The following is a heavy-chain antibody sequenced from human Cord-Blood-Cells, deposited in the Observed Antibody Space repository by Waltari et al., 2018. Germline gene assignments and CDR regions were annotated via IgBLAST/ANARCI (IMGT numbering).Heavy chain of an antibody. CDR3: ARDLSGYDSDV. D-gene: IGHD5-12*01. J-gene: IGHJ6*02. V-gene: IGHV1-2*06. Sequence: QVQLVQSGAEVKKPGASVKVSCKASGYTFTGYYMHWVRQAPGQGLEWMGRINPNGGSRNYAQKFQGRFTMTSDTSISTGYMELSRLRSDDTAVYYCARDLSGYDSDVWGQGTTVTVSS. CDR2: INPNGGSR. CDR1: GYTFTGYY.